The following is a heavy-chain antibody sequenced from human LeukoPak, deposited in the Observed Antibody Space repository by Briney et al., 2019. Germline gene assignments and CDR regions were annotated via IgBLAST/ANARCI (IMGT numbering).Heavy chain of an antibody. V-gene: IGHV1-2*02. D-gene: IGHD3-10*01. J-gene: IGHJ4*02. CDR2: INPNSGGT. CDR3: ARGLTMVRGVRVPGY. CDR1: GYTFTGYY. Sequence: ASVKVSCKASGYTFTGYYMHWVRQAPGQGLEWMGWINPNSGGTNYAQKFQGRVTMTRNTSISTAYMELSSLRSEDTAVYYCARGLTMVRGVRVPGYWGQGTLVTVSS.